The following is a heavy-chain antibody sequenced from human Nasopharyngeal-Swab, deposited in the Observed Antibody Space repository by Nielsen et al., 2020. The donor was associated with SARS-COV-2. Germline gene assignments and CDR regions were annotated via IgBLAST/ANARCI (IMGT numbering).Heavy chain of an antibody. CDR3: ARGERRAARPPGGYFDY. V-gene: IGHV4-61*08. D-gene: IGHD6-6*01. Sequence: SETLSLTCTVSGCSISSRGYYWSWIRQPPGKGLEWIGEINHSGSTNYNPSLKSRVTISVDTSKNQFSLKLSSVTAADTAVYYCARGERRAARPPGGYFDYWGQGTLVTVSS. CDR2: INHSGST. J-gene: IGHJ4*02. CDR1: GCSISSRGYY.